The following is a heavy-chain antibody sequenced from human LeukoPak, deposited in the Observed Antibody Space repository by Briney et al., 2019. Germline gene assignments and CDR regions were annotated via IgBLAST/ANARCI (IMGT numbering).Heavy chain of an antibody. D-gene: IGHD4-17*01. J-gene: IGHJ4*02. CDR3: ASLTVTTFGGF. Sequence: SETLSLTCTVSGGSISSSSYYWGWIRQPPGKGLEWIGSIYYSGSTYYNPSLKSRVTISVDTSKNQFSLKLSSVTAADTAVYYCASLTVTTFGGFWGQGTLVTVSS. CDR1: GGSISSSSYY. CDR2: IYYSGST. V-gene: IGHV4-39*01.